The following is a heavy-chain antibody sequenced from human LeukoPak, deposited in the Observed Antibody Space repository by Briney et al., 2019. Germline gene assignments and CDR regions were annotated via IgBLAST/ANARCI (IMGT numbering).Heavy chain of an antibody. D-gene: IGHD3-10*01. CDR1: GFTFSSYA. J-gene: IGHJ5*02. Sequence: PGGSLRLSCAASGFTFSSYAMSWVRQAPGKGLEWVSIISGSGGSTYNADSVKGRFAISRDNSKRTLYLQMNSLRAEDTGVYYCAKLALESVRGLTVDNWFDPWGQGTLITVSS. CDR2: ISGSGGST. CDR3: AKLALESVRGLTVDNWFDP. V-gene: IGHV3-23*01.